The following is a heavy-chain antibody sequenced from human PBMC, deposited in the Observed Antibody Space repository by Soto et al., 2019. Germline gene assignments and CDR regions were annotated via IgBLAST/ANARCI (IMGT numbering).Heavy chain of an antibody. J-gene: IGHJ4*02. CDR2: INTGSSTT. CDR3: ARDREDFLRIFDC. V-gene: IGHV3-48*01. CDR1: GFTFSHYN. Sequence: GGSLRLSWAASGFTFSHYNINWVRQAPGKGLEWIAYINTGSSTTSYADSVEGRFTISRENAKNSLYLEMNSLRAEDTAVYYCARDREDFLRIFDCWGRGTLVTVSS. D-gene: IGHD3-3*01.